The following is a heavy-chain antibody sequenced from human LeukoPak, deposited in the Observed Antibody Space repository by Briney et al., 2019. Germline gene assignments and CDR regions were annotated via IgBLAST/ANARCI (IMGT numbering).Heavy chain of an antibody. CDR1: GFTFSSYG. D-gene: IGHD2-2*01. Sequence: GGSLRLSCAASGFTFSSYGMHWVRQAPGKGLEWVAVISYDGSNKYYADSVKGRFTISRDNSKNTLYLQMNSLRAEDTAVYYCAKAPRIVVVPPRNWFDPWGQGALVTVSS. CDR3: AKAPRIVVVPPRNWFDP. V-gene: IGHV3-30*18. J-gene: IGHJ5*02. CDR2: ISYDGSNK.